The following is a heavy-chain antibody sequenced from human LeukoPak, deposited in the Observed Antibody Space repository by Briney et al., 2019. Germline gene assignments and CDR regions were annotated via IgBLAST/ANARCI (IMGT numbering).Heavy chain of an antibody. Sequence: PSETLSLTCTVSGGSTSSYYWSWIRQPPGKGLEWIGYIYYSGSTYYNPSLKSRVTISVDTSKNQFSLKLSSVTAADTAVYYCARGIAAAGEVDYWGQGTLVTVSS. D-gene: IGHD6-13*01. J-gene: IGHJ4*02. V-gene: IGHV4-30-4*01. CDR3: ARGIAAAGEVDY. CDR2: IYYSGST. CDR1: GGSTSSYY.